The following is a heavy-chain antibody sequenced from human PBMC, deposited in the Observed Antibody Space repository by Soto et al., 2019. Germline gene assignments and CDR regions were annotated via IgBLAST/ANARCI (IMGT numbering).Heavy chain of an antibody. V-gene: IGHV4-59*01. CDR2: IYYSGST. Sequence: SETLSLTCTVSGGSISSYYWSWIRQPPGKGLEWIGYIYYSGSTNYNPSLKSRVTISVDTSKNQFSLKLSSVTAADTAVYYCARAGTTAKKNTAYYYYYYMDVWGKGTTVTVSS. D-gene: IGHD5-18*01. CDR1: GGSISSYY. CDR3: ARAGTTAKKNTAYYYYYYMDV. J-gene: IGHJ6*03.